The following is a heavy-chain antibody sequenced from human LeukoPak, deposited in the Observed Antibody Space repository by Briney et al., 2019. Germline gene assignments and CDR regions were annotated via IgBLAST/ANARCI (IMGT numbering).Heavy chain of an antibody. CDR3: ARWGMALDY. CDR2: INPNSGGT. J-gene: IGHJ4*02. CDR1: GYTFTDYY. Sequence: ASVEVSCKASGYTFTDYYMHWVRQAPGQGLEWMGWINPNSGGTNYAQKLQGRVTMTRGTSISTAYMELSRLRSDDTAVYYCARWGMALDYWGQGTLVTVSS. D-gene: IGHD3-16*01. V-gene: IGHV1-2*02.